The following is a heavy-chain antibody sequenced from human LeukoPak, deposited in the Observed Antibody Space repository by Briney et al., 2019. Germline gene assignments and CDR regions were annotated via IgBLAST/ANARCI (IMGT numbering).Heavy chain of an antibody. V-gene: IGHV3-30*03. J-gene: IGHJ6*02. CDR1: GFTFSSYG. Sequence: QPGGSLRLSCAASGFTFSSYGMHWVRQAPGKGLEWVAVISYDGSNKYYADSVKGRFTISRDNSKNTLYLQMNSLRAEDTAVYYCARDGPYSSSWAPWQYYGMDVWGQGTTVTVSS. CDR2: ISYDGSNK. CDR3: ARDGPYSSSWAPWQYYGMDV. D-gene: IGHD6-13*01.